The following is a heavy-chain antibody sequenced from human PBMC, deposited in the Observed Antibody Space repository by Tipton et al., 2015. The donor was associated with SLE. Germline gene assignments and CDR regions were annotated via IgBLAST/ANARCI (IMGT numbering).Heavy chain of an antibody. V-gene: IGHV4-39*01. CDR2: IFHLGMT. Sequence: TLSLTCIVSGDSMSSTNCYWGWVRQPPGKGLEWIGSIFHLGMTYYNPSLESRVTLSVDTSKNQFSLKLTSVTAADTAVYYCARQKTAVEITFDSWGQGALVTASS. J-gene: IGHJ4*02. D-gene: IGHD2-21*02. CDR1: GDSMSSTNCY. CDR3: ARQKTAVEITFDS.